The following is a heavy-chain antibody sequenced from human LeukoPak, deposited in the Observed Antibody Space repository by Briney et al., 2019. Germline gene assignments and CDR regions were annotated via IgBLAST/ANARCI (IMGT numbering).Heavy chain of an antibody. J-gene: IGHJ4*02. Sequence: GGSLRLSCIASGFSFSGHWMHWARQLPGKGLVWVSRISPTGSTTSYAGSVKGRFTVSRDNAKSTLYLQVNNLRAEDTAVYYCARGPNSNWSGLDFWGQGTLLTVSS. CDR1: GFSFSGHW. V-gene: IGHV3-74*01. CDR2: ISPTGSTT. D-gene: IGHD6-6*01. CDR3: ARGPNSNWSGLDF.